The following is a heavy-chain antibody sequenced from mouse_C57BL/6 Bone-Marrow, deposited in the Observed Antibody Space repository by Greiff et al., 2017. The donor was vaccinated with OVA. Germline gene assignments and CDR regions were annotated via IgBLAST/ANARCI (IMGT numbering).Heavy chain of an antibody. CDR2: ISDGGSYT. V-gene: IGHV5-4*03. CDR1: GFTFSSYA. J-gene: IGHJ4*01. D-gene: IGHD2-2*01. Sequence: EVMLVESGGGLVKPGGSLKLSCAASGFTFSSYAMSWVRQTPEKRLEWVATISDGGSYTYYPDNVKGRFTISRDNAKNNLYLQMSHLKSEDTAMYYCARWFPYAMDYWGQGTSVTVSS. CDR3: ARWFPYAMDY.